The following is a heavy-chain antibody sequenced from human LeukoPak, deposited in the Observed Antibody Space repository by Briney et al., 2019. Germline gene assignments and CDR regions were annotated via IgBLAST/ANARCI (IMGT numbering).Heavy chain of an antibody. V-gene: IGHV1-69*13. CDR2: ITPIFGKA. Sequence: ASVKVSCKASGYTFTSYGISWVRQAPGHGLEWMGGITPIFGKANYAQKFQGRVTITAVESMSTAYMELSSLRSEDTAVYYCARGWLAETTVVTPYNYWGQGTLVTVSS. D-gene: IGHD4-23*01. CDR3: ARGWLAETTVVTPYNY. J-gene: IGHJ4*02. CDR1: GYTFTSYG.